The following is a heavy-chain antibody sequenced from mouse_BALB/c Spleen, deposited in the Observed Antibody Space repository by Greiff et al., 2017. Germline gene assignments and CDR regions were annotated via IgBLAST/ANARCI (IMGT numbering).Heavy chain of an antibody. J-gene: IGHJ4*01. V-gene: IGHV5-6*01. CDR1: GFTFSSYG. CDR3: ARQMGDYDKRGYYAMDY. Sequence: EVQLVESGGDLVKPGGSLKLSCAASGFTFSSYGMSWVRQTPDKRLEWVATISSGGSYTYYPDSVKGRFTISRDNAKNTLYLQMSSLKSEDTAMYYCARQMGDYDKRGYYAMDYWGQGTSVTVSS. D-gene: IGHD2-4*01. CDR2: ISSGGSYT.